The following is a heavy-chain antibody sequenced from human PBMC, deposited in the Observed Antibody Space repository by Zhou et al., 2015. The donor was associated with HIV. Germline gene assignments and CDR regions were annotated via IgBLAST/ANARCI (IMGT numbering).Heavy chain of an antibody. CDR3: ASGAALYGYIRGVAYYGMDV. CDR2: VVVGTGTV. D-gene: IGHD5-18*01. CDR1: GVTFIDSS. J-gene: IGHJ6*02. Sequence: MQLVQSGPEVRNPGTSVRVSCKSSGVTFIDSSVQWLRQARGQRLEWIGWVVVGTGTVVIAPSLKDRASISRDRSIDTSYLDLSSLKSEDTAVYYCASGAALYGYIRGVAYYGMDVWGQGTTVTVSS. V-gene: IGHV1-58*01.